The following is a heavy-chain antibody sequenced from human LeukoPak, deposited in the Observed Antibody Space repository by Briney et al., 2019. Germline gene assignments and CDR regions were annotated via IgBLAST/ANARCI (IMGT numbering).Heavy chain of an antibody. D-gene: IGHD6-13*01. CDR1: GFTFSDYY. V-gene: IGHV3-11*01. Sequence: GGSLRLSCAASGFTFSDYYMSWIRQAPGKGLEWVSYISSSGSTIYYADSVKGRFTISRDNAKNSLYLQMDSLRAEDTAVYYCARTLIMAAAGTDYWGQGTLVTVSS. CDR2: ISSSGSTI. CDR3: ARTLIMAAAGTDY. J-gene: IGHJ4*02.